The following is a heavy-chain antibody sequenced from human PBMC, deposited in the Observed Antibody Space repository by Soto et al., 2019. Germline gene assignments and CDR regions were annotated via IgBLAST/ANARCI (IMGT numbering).Heavy chain of an antibody. CDR2: ISGSGGST. CDR1: RFTFSSYA. Sequence: EVQLLESGGGLVQPGGSLRLSCAASRFTFSSYAMSWVRQAPGKGLEWVSAISGSGGSTYYADSVKGRFTISRDNSKNTLYLQMNSLRAEDTAVYYCAKDGPYCGGDCYPNYFDYWGQGTLVPVSS. D-gene: IGHD2-21*01. CDR3: AKDGPYCGGDCYPNYFDY. J-gene: IGHJ4*02. V-gene: IGHV3-23*01.